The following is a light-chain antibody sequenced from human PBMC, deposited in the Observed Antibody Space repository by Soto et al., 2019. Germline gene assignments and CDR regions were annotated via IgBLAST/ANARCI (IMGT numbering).Light chain of an antibody. CDR3: QHRAVWPIT. J-gene: IGKJ4*01. CDR1: QSVGNQ. V-gene: IGKV3-11*01. CDR2: DAS. Sequence: IVLTKSPATLSLSPGERATLSCRTSQSVGNQLVWYQQKPGQAPSLLIYDASIRASAIPARFSGRGSVTDFTLAIRSLEREDFAVYYFQHRAVWPITFGGGTKVESK.